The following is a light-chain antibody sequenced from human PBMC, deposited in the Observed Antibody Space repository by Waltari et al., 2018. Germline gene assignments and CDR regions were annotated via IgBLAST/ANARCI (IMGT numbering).Light chain of an antibody. CDR3: QQSYVTPRS. J-gene: IGKJ2*01. CDR1: QNINTY. V-gene: IGKV1-39*01. Sequence: DIQMTQSPSSLSASVGDRVTITCRVSQNINTYLNWYQQKPGNAPKLLIYSASSLQAGVPSRFSGGGSGTDFTLTVSSLQPDDFATYYCQQSYVTPRSFGQGTRLEIK. CDR2: SAS.